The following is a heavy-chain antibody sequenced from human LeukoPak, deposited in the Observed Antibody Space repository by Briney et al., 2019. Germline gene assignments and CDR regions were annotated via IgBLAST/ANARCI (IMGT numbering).Heavy chain of an antibody. D-gene: IGHD2/OR15-2a*01. J-gene: IGHJ2*01. Sequence: SETLSLTCTVSGGPITTSSYYWGWIRQPPGKGLEWIGIIYYSGSPYYNPSLKGRVNISVDTSKNQFSLKLSSVTAADTAVYYCARAFRARYFDLWGRGTLVTVSS. V-gene: IGHV4-39*01. CDR2: IYYSGSP. CDR1: GGPITTSSYY. CDR3: ARAFRARYFDL.